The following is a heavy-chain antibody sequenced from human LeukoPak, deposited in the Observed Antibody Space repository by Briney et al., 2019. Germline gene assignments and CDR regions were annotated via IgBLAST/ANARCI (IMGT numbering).Heavy chain of an antibody. CDR2: ISAYNGNT. Sequence: ASVKVSCKASGYTFTSYYMHWVRQAPGQGLEWMGWISAYNGNTKYVQKLQGRVTMTTDSSTSTAYMELRSLTSDDTAVYYCARWYCGGGSCYSYYYGMDVWGQGTTVTVSS. J-gene: IGHJ6*02. CDR3: ARWYCGGGSCYSYYYGMDV. V-gene: IGHV1-18*04. D-gene: IGHD2-15*01. CDR1: GYTFTSYY.